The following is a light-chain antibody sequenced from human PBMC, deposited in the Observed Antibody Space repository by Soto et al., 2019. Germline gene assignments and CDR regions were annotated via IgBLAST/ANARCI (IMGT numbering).Light chain of an antibody. CDR3: QYYDISLITSGV. J-gene: IGLJ1*01. CDR2: GNS. CDR1: SSNIGAGFD. Sequence: QSVLTQPPSVSGDPGQRVTISCTGNSSNIGAGFDVHWYQQLPGTAPKLLIYGNSNRPSGVPDRFSGSKSGTSASLAITGLQAEDEAEYYCQYYDISLITSGVFGTGNMLTVL. V-gene: IGLV1-40*01.